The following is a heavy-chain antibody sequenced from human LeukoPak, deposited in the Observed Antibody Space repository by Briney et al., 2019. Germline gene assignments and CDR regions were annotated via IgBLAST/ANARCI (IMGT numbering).Heavy chain of an antibody. J-gene: IGHJ4*02. CDR3: ARGEEKATITALDS. D-gene: IGHD5-24*01. Sequence: PGGSLRLSCAASGFTFSNYDMHWVRQAPGKGLEWVSAISSSSSYLYYADSIKGRFTISRDNAENSLYLQMNSLRAVDTAVYFCARGEEKATITALDSWGQGTLVTVSS. V-gene: IGHV3-21*01. CDR2: ISSSSSYL. CDR1: GFTFSNYD.